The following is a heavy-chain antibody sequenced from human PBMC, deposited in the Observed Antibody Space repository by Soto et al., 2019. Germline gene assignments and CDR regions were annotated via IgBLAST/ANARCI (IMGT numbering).Heavy chain of an antibody. V-gene: IGHV4-59*08. CDR2: IYYSGST. CDR3: ARQDYYDSSGYYYFDY. J-gene: IGHJ4*02. Sequence: SETLSLTYTVSGGSISSYYWSWIRQPPGKGLEWIGYIYYSGSTNYNPSLKSRVTISVDTSKNQFSLKLSSVTAADTAVYYCARQDYYDSSGYYYFDYWGQGTLVTVSS. CDR1: GGSISSYY. D-gene: IGHD3-22*01.